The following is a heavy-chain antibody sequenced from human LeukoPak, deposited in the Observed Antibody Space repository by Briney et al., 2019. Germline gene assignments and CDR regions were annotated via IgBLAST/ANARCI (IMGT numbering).Heavy chain of an antibody. CDR1: GFTFNSHA. V-gene: IGHV3-30-3*01. CDR3: ARVKKQLVWYFDY. CDR2: TSSDGSNK. Sequence: GGSLRLSCAASGFTFNSHAMHWVRQAPGKGLEWVAVTSSDGSNKYYADSVKGRFTISRDNSKNTLYLQTNSLRAEDTAVYYCARVKKQLVWYFDYWGQGTLVTVSS. J-gene: IGHJ4*02. D-gene: IGHD6-6*01.